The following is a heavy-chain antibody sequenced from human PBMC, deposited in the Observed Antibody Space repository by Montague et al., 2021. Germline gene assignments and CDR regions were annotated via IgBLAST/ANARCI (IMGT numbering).Heavy chain of an antibody. CDR1: GGSISRRPYY. V-gene: IGHV4-39*01. CDR3: ARLTFEIGDTPEVFDI. J-gene: IGHJ3*02. D-gene: IGHD3/OR15-3a*01. Sequence: SETLSLTCSVSGGSISRRPYYWAWIRRPPGKGLEWIATISYNGSPYSDSALKSRVTISVDTSKNQLSLRLTSVTATDTAVYYCARLTFEIGDTPEVFDIWGQGTTVTVSS. CDR2: ISYNGSP.